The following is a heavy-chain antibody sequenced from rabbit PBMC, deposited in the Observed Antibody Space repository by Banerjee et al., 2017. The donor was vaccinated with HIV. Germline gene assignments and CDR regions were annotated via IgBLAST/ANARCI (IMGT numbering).Heavy chain of an antibody. Sequence: QSLEESGGDLVKPGASLTLTCKASGFDFTRTYYMGWFRQAPGKGLEWIGCIDPSSGNTAYATWAKGRFTISKTSSTTVTLQMTSLTAADTATSFCARGEHFSVGFSAFAIYLDLWGPGTLVTVS. V-gene: IGHV1S40*01. CDR3: ARGEHFSVGFSAFAIYLDL. D-gene: IGHD6-1*01. CDR1: GFDFTRTYY. CDR2: IDPSSGNT. J-gene: IGHJ6*01.